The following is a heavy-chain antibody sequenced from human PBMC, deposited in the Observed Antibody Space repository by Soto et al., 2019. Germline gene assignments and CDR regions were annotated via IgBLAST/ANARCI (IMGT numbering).Heavy chain of an antibody. CDR3: ARVRVRFLEGLGAEC. J-gene: IGHJ4*02. CDR1: GGTFCSYA. CDR2: ILPIFGTA. D-gene: IGHD3-3*01. Sequence: QVKLVQSGAEVKKPGSSVKVSCQASGGTFCSYAISWVRQAPGPGLEWMGGILPIFGTANYAQKFKGRVKITGDESGSTAYMELSRLRSEDTAVYDCARVRVRFLEGLGAECWGQATVVTVSS. V-gene: IGHV1-69*12.